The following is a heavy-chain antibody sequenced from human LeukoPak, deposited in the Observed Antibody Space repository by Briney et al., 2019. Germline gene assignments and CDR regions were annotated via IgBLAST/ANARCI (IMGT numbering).Heavy chain of an antibody. D-gene: IGHD3-3*01. CDR1: GFTFSSYS. CDR3: ARDSELLEWLPDSDL. V-gene: IGHV3-21*05. CDR2: ISSSNSYI. J-gene: IGHJ5*02. Sequence: GGSLRLSCAASGFTFSSYSINWVRQAPGKGLEWVSYISSSNSYIYYADSVKGRFTVSRDNAKNSVYLQMNSLRAEDTAVYYCARDSELLEWLPDSDLWGQGTLVTVSS.